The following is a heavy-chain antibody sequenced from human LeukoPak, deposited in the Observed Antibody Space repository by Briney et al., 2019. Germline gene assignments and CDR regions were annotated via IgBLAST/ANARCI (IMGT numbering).Heavy chain of an antibody. V-gene: IGHV4-39*01. CDR3: ARPRRYCTNGVCHSYYDY. Sequence: SETLSLTCTVSGGSISSSSYYWGWIRQPPGKGLEWIGNIYYSGSTYYNPSLKSRVTISVDTSKNQFSLKLSSMTAADTAVYYCARPRRYCTNGVCHSYYDYWGQGTLVTVSS. CDR1: GGSISSSSYY. J-gene: IGHJ4*02. D-gene: IGHD2-8*01. CDR2: IYYSGST.